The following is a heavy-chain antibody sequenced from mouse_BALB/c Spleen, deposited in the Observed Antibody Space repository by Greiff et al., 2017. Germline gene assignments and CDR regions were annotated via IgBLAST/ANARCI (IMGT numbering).Heavy chain of an antibody. D-gene: IGHD2-14*01. CDR3: ARDMVRGAMDY. J-gene: IGHJ4*01. V-gene: IGHV7-3*02. Sequence: EVKLVESGGGLVQPGGSLRLSCATSGFTFTDYYMSWVRQPPGKALEWLGFIRNKANGYTTEYSASVKGRFTISRDNSQSILYLQMNTLRAEDSATYYCARDMVRGAMDYWGQGTSVTVSS. CDR2: IRNKANGYTT. CDR1: GFTFTDYY.